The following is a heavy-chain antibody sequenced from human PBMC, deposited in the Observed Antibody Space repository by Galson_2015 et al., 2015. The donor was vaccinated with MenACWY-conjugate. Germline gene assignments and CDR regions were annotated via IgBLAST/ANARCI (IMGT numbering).Heavy chain of an antibody. CDR3: AKHDLGGYFDY. J-gene: IGHJ4*02. CDR1: GGSISNY. CDR2: VYFGGRT. D-gene: IGHD3-16*01. V-gene: IGHV4-59*08. Sequence: TLSLTCTVSGGSISNYWSWIRLPPGKRLEWIGYVYFGGRTTYNPSLEGRVTMSIDTSKSKFTLKLNSVTAADTAVYFCAKHDLGGYFDYWGQGILVTVSS.